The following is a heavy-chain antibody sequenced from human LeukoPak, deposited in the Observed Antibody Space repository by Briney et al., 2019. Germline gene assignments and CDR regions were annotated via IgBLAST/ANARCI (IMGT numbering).Heavy chain of an antibody. CDR2: INHSGST. J-gene: IGHJ4*02. CDR1: DGSFSGYY. Sequence: SETLSLTCAVYDGSFSGYYWSWIRQPPGKGLEWIGEINHSGSTNYNPSLKSRVTISVDTSKNQFSLKLSSVTAADTAVYYCARPRLPTYYYGSGSYYKPPPDFDYWGQGTLVTVSS. D-gene: IGHD3-10*01. V-gene: IGHV4-34*01. CDR3: ARPRLPTYYYGSGSYYKPPPDFDY.